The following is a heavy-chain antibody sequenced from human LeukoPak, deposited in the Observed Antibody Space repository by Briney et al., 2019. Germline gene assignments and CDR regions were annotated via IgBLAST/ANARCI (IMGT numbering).Heavy chain of an antibody. Sequence: ASVKVSCKASGGTFSSYAISWVRQAPGQGLEWMGGIIPIFGTANYAQKFQGRVTITADKSTSTAYMELSSLRSEDTAVYYCAREKAAAGTLDYWGQGTLVTVSS. V-gene: IGHV1-69*06. CDR2: IIPIFGTA. J-gene: IGHJ4*02. CDR1: GGTFSSYA. CDR3: AREKAAAGTLDY. D-gene: IGHD6-13*01.